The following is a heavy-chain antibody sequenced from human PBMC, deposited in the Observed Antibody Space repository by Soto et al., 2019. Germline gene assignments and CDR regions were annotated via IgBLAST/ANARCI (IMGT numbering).Heavy chain of an antibody. D-gene: IGHD4-17*01. CDR2: ISAFNGYT. CDR1: GYIFNKYG. V-gene: IGHV1-18*01. J-gene: IGHJ6*02. Sequence: ASVKVSCKASGYIFNKYGFNWVRQAPGQGLEWMGRISAFNGYTNFAQKFQGRVTITRDTSASTAYMELSSLRSEDTAVYYCARAHDYGDYMRYYYYGMDVWGQGTTVTVSS. CDR3: ARAHDYGDYMRYYYYGMDV.